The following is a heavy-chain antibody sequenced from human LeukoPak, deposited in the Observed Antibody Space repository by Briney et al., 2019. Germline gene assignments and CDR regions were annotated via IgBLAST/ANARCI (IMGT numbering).Heavy chain of an antibody. D-gene: IGHD6-6*01. CDR3: AREGLVARRGGFDI. CDR2: IYHTGNT. J-gene: IGHJ3*02. V-gene: IGHV4-61*01. Sequence: SETLSLTCTVSGGSISSGSYYWGWIRQPPGKGLEWIGYIYHTGNTNYSPSLRGRVTMSIDTSRNQFSLKLNSVTATDTAVYYCAREGLVARRGGFDIWGQGTVVTVSS. CDR1: GGSISSGSYY.